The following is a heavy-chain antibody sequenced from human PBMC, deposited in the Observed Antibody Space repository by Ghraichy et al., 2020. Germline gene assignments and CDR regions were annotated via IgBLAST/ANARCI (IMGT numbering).Heavy chain of an antibody. Sequence: SETLSLTCAVYGGSFSGYYWSWIRQSPGKGLEWIGEMNHSGSTKYNPSLKSRVTISVDTSKNQFSLKLSSVTAADTAVYYCARGPHYNVLTGYYLLNFDYWGQGTLVTVSS. V-gene: IGHV4-34*01. CDR2: MNHSGST. J-gene: IGHJ4*02. CDR1: GGSFSGYY. D-gene: IGHD3-9*01. CDR3: ARGPHYNVLTGYYLLNFDY.